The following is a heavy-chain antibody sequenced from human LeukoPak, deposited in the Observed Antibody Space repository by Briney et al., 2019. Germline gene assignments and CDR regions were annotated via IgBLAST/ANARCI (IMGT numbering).Heavy chain of an antibody. CDR1: GGTFSSYA. CDR2: IIPIFGTA. CDR3: AKDLYTSRYACCFDY. D-gene: IGHD6-13*01. Sequence: ASVKVSCKASGGTFSSYAISWVRQAPGQGLEWMGGIIPIFGTANYAQKFQGRVTITADESTSTAYMELGSLRSEDTAVYYCAKDLYTSRYACCFDYWGQGTLVTVSS. V-gene: IGHV1-69*13. J-gene: IGHJ4*02.